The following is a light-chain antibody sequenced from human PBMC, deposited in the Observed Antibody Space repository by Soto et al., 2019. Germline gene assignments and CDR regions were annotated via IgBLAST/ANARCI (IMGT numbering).Light chain of an antibody. J-gene: IGKJ4*01. CDR1: QSISNW. Sequence: DIQMTQSPSTLSASVGDRVTITCRTSQSISNWLAWYQQKPGTAPELLIYDVSNLESGVPSRFSGNGSGTEFTLTISSLQPGDFATYYCQQYNTYMLTFGGGTKVEIK. V-gene: IGKV1-5*01. CDR2: DVS. CDR3: QQYNTYMLT.